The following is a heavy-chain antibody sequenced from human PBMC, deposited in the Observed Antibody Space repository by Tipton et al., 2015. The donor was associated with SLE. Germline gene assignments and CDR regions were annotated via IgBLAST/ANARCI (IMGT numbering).Heavy chain of an antibody. CDR3: TRDNGGGTGY. CDR1: GFNFGDYS. Sequence: SLRLSCTTSGFNFGDYSMSWVRQAPGKGLEWVGFIRSKAYGGTTEYAASVKGRFTISRDDSKSIAYLQMNSLKTEDTAVYYCTRDNGGGTGYWGQGTLVTVSS. V-gene: IGHV3-49*04. J-gene: IGHJ4*02. CDR2: IRSKAYGGTT. D-gene: IGHD2-8*01.